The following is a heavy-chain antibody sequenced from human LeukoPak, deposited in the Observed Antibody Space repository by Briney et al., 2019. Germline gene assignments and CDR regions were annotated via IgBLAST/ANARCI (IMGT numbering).Heavy chain of an antibody. V-gene: IGHV4-59*08. Sequence: SETLSLTCTVSGGSISSYYWSWIRQPAGKGLEWIGYIYYSGSTNYNPSLKSRVTISVDTSKNQFSLKLSSVTAADTAVYYCARLVEYSSSSFDYWGQGTLVTVSS. CDR2: IYYSGST. J-gene: IGHJ4*02. CDR3: ARLVEYSSSSFDY. CDR1: GGSISSYY. D-gene: IGHD6-13*01.